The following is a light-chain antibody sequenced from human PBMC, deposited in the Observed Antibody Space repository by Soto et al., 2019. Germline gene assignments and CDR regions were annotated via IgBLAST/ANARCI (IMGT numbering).Light chain of an antibody. CDR3: QQYNSYYPEGLT. CDR2: DAS. CDR1: QSISSY. V-gene: IGKV1-5*01. J-gene: IGKJ4*01. Sequence: DIQMTQSPSSLSAYVVDRVSISGRASQSISSYLNWYQQKPGKAPKLLIYDASVLETGVPSRFSGFSSGTEFTLTISSLQPDDFATYFCQQYNSYYPEGLTFGGGTKVDIK.